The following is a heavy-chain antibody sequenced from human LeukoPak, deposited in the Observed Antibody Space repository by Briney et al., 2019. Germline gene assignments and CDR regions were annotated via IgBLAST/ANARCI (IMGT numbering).Heavy chain of an antibody. Sequence: GGSLRLSCAASGFTFSKYVMSWVRQAPGKGLEWVSVISGSGRFAYYADSVKGRFTISRDNSKYTMYLQMNGLRAEDTAVYYCAKCYSNNWSDAFDIWGQGTMVTVSS. J-gene: IGHJ3*02. CDR1: GFTFSKYV. CDR2: ISGSGRFA. D-gene: IGHD6-13*01. CDR3: AKCYSNNWSDAFDI. V-gene: IGHV3-23*01.